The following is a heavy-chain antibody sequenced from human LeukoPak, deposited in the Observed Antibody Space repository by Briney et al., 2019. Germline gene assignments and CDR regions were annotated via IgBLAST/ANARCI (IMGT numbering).Heavy chain of an antibody. CDR1: GFTFSNYA. CDR2: IRFDGSNE. Sequence: GGSLRLSCAASGFTFSNYAMHWVRQAPGKGLEWVAFIRFDGSNEYYADSVKGRFTISRDNSKNTLYLQMNSLRAEDTALYYCAKDSKGYSSGWDLDYWGQGTLVTVSS. V-gene: IGHV3-30*02. CDR3: AKDSKGYSSGWDLDY. D-gene: IGHD6-19*01. J-gene: IGHJ4*02.